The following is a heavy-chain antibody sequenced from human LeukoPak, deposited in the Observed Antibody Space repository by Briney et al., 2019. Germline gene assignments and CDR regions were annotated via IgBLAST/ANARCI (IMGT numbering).Heavy chain of an antibody. CDR3: VPARSSSYYYGMDV. V-gene: IGHV3-23*01. Sequence: GGSLRLSCAASGFTFSSYAMSWVRQAPGKGLEWVSGISGSGGSTYYADSVKGRFTFSRDNSKNTLYLQMNSLRAEDTAVYYCVPARSSSYYYGMDVWGQGTTVTVSS. J-gene: IGHJ6*02. D-gene: IGHD6-13*01. CDR1: GFTFSSYA. CDR2: ISGSGGST.